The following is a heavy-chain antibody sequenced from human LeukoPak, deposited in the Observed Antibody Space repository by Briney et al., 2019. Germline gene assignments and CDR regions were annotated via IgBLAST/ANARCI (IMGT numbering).Heavy chain of an antibody. CDR1: GFTFSSYW. J-gene: IGHJ4*02. CDR3: ARALVATRPNPLDY. CDR2: INSDGSST. Sequence: PGGSLRLSCAASGFTFSSYWMHWVRQAPGKGLVWVSRINSDGSSTSCADSVKGRFTISRDNAKNTLYLQMNSLRAEDTAVYYCARALVATRPNPLDYWGQGTLVTVSS. V-gene: IGHV3-74*01. D-gene: IGHD5-12*01.